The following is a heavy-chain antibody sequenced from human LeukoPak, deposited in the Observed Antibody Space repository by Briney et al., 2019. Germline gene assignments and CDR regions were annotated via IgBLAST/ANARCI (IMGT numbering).Heavy chain of an antibody. V-gene: IGHV3-13*04. J-gene: IGHJ4*02. CDR1: GFTFSSYD. Sequence: GSLRLSFAASGFTFSSYDMHWVRQATGKGLEWVSAIGTAGDTYYPGSVKGRFTISRENAKNSLYLQMNSLRAGDTAVYYCARESESSGWYDYWGQGTLVTVSS. D-gene: IGHD6-19*01. CDR3: ARESESSGWYDY. CDR2: IGTAGDT.